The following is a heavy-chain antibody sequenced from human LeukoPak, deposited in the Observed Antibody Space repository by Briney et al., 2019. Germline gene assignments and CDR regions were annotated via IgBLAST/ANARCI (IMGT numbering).Heavy chain of an antibody. J-gene: IGHJ6*02. CDR3: ARRGSYYTYYYGMDV. D-gene: IGHD1-26*01. CDR1: GYTFTSYG. Sequence: ASVKVSCKASGYTFTSYGISWVRQAPGQGVEWMGWISAYNGNTNYAQKLQGRVTMTTDTSTSTAYMELRSLRSDDTAVYYCARRGSYYTYYYGMDVWGQGTTVTVSS. V-gene: IGHV1-18*01. CDR2: ISAYNGNT.